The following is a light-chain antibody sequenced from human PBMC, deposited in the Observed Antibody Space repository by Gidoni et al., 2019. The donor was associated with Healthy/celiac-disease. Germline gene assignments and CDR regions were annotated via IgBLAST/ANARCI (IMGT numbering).Light chain of an antibody. Sequence: MTQSPATLSVSPGERATLSCRASQSVSSNLAWYQQKPGQAPRLLIYGASTRATGIPARFSGSGSGTEFTLTISSLQSEDFAVYYCQQYNNWLLVTFGQGTRLEIK. CDR1: QSVSSN. CDR2: GAS. CDR3: QQYNNWLLVT. J-gene: IGKJ5*01. V-gene: IGKV3-15*01.